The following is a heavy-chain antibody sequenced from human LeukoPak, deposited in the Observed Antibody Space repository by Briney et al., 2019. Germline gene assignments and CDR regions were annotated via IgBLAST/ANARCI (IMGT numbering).Heavy chain of an antibody. D-gene: IGHD2/OR15-2a*01. J-gene: IGHJ4*02. V-gene: IGHV3-64*01. CDR1: GFTVSSYA. CDR3: AAGVRLGATTFYPFDY. CDR2: ISSNGGST. Sequence: GGSLRLSCAASGFTVSSYAMHWVRQAPGKGLEYVSAISSNGGSTYYANSVKGRFSISRDNSKNTLYLQMGSLRAEDMAVYYCAAGVRLGATTFYPFDYWGQGTPVTVSS.